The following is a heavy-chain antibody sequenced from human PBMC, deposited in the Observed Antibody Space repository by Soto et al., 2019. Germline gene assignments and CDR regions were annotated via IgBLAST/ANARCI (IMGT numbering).Heavy chain of an antibody. J-gene: IGHJ4*02. CDR3: AKDLDYPYYFDY. V-gene: IGHV3-30*18. D-gene: IGHD5-12*01. Sequence: QVQLVESGGGVVQPGRSLRLSCAASGFTFSSYGMHWVRQAPGKGLEWVAVISYYGRNKFYADSVKGRFTISRDNSKNTMYLQMNRLRAEDTAVYYCAKDLDYPYYFDYWGQGTLVTVCS. CDR2: ISYYGRNK. CDR1: GFTFSSYG.